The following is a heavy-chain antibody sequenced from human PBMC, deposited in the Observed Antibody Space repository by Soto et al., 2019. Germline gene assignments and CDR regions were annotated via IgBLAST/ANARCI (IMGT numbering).Heavy chain of an antibody. J-gene: IGHJ6*02. CDR1: GFTFSSYG. Sequence: SLRLSCAASGFTFSSYGMHWVRQAPGKGLEWVAVISYDGSNKYYADSVKGRFTISRDNSKNTLYLQMNSLRAEDTAVYYCAKVLSPLYYYYGMDVWGQGTTVTVSS. V-gene: IGHV3-30*18. CDR3: AKVLSPLYYYYGMDV. CDR2: ISYDGSNK.